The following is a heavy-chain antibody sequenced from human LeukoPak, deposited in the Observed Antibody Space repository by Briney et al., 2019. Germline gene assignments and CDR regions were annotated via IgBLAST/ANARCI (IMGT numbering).Heavy chain of an antibody. CDR2: ISYDGSNK. Sequence: PGGSLRLSCAASGFTFSSYAMHWVRQAPGKGLEWVAVISYDGSNKYYADSVKGRFTISRDNSKNTLYLQMNSLRAEDTAVYYCASEILYEGFDPWGQGTLVTVSS. CDR3: ASEILYEGFDP. V-gene: IGHV3-30*14. D-gene: IGHD5/OR15-5a*01. CDR1: GFTFSSYA. J-gene: IGHJ5*02.